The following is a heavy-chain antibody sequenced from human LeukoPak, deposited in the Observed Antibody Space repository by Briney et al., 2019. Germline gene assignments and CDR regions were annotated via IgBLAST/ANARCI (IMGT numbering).Heavy chain of an antibody. CDR1: GFTFSSYW. Sequence: GGSLRLSCAASGFTFSSYWTSWVRQAPGKGLEWVANIRQDGSEKHYVDSVKGRFTISRDNAKNLLYLQMNSLRAEDTAVYYCARDHPYYDFWSGYQSQFDYWGQGTLVTVSS. V-gene: IGHV3-7*05. J-gene: IGHJ4*02. D-gene: IGHD3-3*01. CDR3: ARDHPYYDFWSGYQSQFDY. CDR2: IRQDGSEK.